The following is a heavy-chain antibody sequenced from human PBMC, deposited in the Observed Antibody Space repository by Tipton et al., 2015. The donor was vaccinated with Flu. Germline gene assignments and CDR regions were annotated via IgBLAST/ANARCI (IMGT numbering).Heavy chain of an antibody. Sequence: TLSLTCTVSGGSISSCYWSWIRQPAGKGLEWIGRIYTSGSTNYNPSLKSRVTMSVDTSKNQFSLKLSSVTAADTAVYYCARERGSGPQNSPAIYYYYYYGMDVWGQGTTVTVSS. V-gene: IGHV4-4*07. D-gene: IGHD4-23*01. J-gene: IGHJ6*02. CDR2: IYTSGST. CDR1: GGSISSCY. CDR3: ARERGSGPQNSPAIYYYYYYGMDV.